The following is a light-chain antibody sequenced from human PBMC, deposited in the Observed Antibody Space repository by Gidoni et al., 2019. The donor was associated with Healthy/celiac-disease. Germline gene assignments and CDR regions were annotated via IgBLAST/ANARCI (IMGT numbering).Light chain of an antibody. J-gene: IGKJ5*01. CDR2: DAS. CDR3: QQRFT. V-gene: IGKV3-11*01. CDR1: QSVSSY. Sequence: EIVLTQSPATLSLSPGERATLSCRASQSVSSYLAWYQQQPGQAPRLLIYDASNRATGIPARFSGSGSGTDFTLTISSLEPEDFAVYYCQQRFTFGQGTRLEIK.